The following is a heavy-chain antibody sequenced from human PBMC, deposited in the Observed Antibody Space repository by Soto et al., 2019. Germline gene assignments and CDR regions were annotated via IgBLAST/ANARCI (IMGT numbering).Heavy chain of an antibody. J-gene: IGHJ4*02. CDR2: IRSKPNSYAT. CDR1: GFSFSDSA. Sequence: EVQLVESGGGLVQPGGSLKLSCATSGFSFSDSAMHWVRQASGKGLEWVGRIRSKPNSYATEYAASVKGRFTISRDDSKTTAYLQMSSLKTEDTAVYYCVRHICDCWGQGTLVTVSS. CDR3: VRHICDC. D-gene: IGHD3-3*02. V-gene: IGHV3-73*01.